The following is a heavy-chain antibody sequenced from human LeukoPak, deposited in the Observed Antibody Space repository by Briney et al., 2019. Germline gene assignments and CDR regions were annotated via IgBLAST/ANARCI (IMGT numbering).Heavy chain of an antibody. Sequence: SETLSLTCTVSGGSISSYYWSWIRQPPGKGLEWIGYIYHSGSTNYNPSLKSRVTISVDTSKNQFSLKLSSVTAADTAVYYCASGGRYCSSTSCYGSYYYYGMDVWGQGTTVTVSS. CDR1: GGSISSYY. J-gene: IGHJ6*02. V-gene: IGHV4-59*01. CDR3: ASGGRYCSSTSCYGSYYYYGMDV. D-gene: IGHD2-2*01. CDR2: IYHSGST.